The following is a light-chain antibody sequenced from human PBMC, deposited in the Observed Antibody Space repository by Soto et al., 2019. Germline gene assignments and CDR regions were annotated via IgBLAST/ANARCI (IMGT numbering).Light chain of an antibody. J-gene: IGKJ4*01. V-gene: IGKV2-28*01. CDR3: MQTLQTPLT. CDR2: LGA. CDR1: QSLLHSNGYNY. Sequence: DIVMTQSPLSLPVTPGEPASISCRSSQSLLHSNGYNYLDWYLQKPGQSPQLLIYLGANRASGVSDRFSGSRSGTDFTLKISRVEAEEVGVYYCMQTLQTPLTFGGGTKVAIK.